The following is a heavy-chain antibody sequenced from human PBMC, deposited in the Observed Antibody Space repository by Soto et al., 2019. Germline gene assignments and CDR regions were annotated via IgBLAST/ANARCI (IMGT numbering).Heavy chain of an antibody. D-gene: IGHD3-22*01. V-gene: IGHV3-48*01. Sequence: VGSLRLSCAASGFTFRNYGMNWVRQAPGKGLEWVSYIGLGSSPKYYADSVEGRFTISRDNAHNSLFLQMNSLRAEDTAVYYCARDQLYYNDITGRPLNAFDVWGQGTMVTVSS. CDR2: IGLGSSPK. J-gene: IGHJ3*01. CDR3: ARDQLYYNDITGRPLNAFDV. CDR1: GFTFRNYG.